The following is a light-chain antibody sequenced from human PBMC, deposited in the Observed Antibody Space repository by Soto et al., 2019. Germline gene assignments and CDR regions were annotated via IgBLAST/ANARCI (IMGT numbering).Light chain of an antibody. CDR3: QQYNDWPRT. Sequence: EIVMTQSPATLSVSPGERATLSCRASQSVSRNLAWHQQKPVQAPRLLIYGASTRATGFLGRFSGNGSGTEFTLTSSSLQSEDFALYYCQQYNDWPRTFGQGTKVEIK. CDR1: QSVSRN. J-gene: IGKJ1*01. CDR2: GAS. V-gene: IGKV3-15*01.